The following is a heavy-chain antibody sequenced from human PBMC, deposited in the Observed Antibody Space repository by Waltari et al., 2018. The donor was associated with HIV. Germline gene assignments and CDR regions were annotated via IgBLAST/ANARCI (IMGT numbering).Heavy chain of an antibody. CDR2: INAGNGNT. D-gene: IGHD2-8*02. CDR3: ARGGYCTGGVCYRPLGY. J-gene: IGHJ4*02. V-gene: IGHV1-3*01. CDR1: GYTFTSYA. Sequence: QVQLVQSGAEVKKPGASVKVSCKASGYTFTSYAMHWVRQAPGQRLEWMGWINAGNGNTKYSQKCQGRVTITRDTSAGTAYMELSSLRSEDTAVYYCARGGYCTGGVCYRPLGYWGQGTLVTVSS.